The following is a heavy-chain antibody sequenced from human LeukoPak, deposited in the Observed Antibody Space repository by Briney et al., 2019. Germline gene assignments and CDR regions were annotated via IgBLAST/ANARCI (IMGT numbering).Heavy chain of an antibody. V-gene: IGHV4-4*07. CDR1: GGSISSYN. Sequence: TSETLSLTCTVSGGSISSYNWSWIRQPAGKGLEWIGRIYTSGSTNYNPSLKSRVTMSVDTSKNQFSLKLSSVTAADTAVYYCARPDGVMGDAFDIWGQGTMVTVSS. CDR3: ARPDGVMGDAFDI. J-gene: IGHJ3*02. CDR2: IYTSGST. D-gene: IGHD3-16*01.